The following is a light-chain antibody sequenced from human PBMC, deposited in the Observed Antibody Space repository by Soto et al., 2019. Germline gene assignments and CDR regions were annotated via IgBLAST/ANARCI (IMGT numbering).Light chain of an antibody. J-gene: IGKJ1*01. V-gene: IGKV3-15*01. CDR1: QSLGGN. CDR2: HAS. Sequence: EILMTQSPATLAGSPGETVTLSCRASQSLGGNLAWYQQKPGQAPRLLIFHASTRATGVPARFSGRGSGTEFTLTIRGLQSEDFAVYYCQQDSKWPPWTFGPGTKVEIK. CDR3: QQDSKWPPWT.